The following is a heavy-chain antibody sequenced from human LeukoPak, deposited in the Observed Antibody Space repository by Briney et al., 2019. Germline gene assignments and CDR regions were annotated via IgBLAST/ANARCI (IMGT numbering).Heavy chain of an antibody. V-gene: IGHV1-24*01. CDR1: GYTLTELS. CDR2: FDPEDGET. Sequence: ASVKVSCKVSGYTLTELSMHWVRQAPGKGLEWMGGFDPEDGETIYAQKFQGRVTMTEDTSTDTAYMELSSLRSEDTAVYYCARGDSSGWLAYFDYWGQGTLVAVSS. CDR3: ARGDSSGWLAYFDY. J-gene: IGHJ4*02. D-gene: IGHD6-19*01.